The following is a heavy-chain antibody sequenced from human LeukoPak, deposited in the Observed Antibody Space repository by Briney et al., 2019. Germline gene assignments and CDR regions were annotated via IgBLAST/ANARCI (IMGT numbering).Heavy chain of an antibody. J-gene: IGHJ4*02. CDR3: ARGDGSGSYYTPLDS. Sequence: GGSLRLSCAASGFTFSSYSMNWVRQAPGKGLEWVSSISSSSSYIYYADSVKGRFTISRDNAKNSLYLQMNSLRAADTAVYYCARGDGSGSYYTPLDSWGQGTLVTVSS. V-gene: IGHV3-21*01. D-gene: IGHD3-10*01. CDR1: GFTFSSYS. CDR2: ISSSSSYI.